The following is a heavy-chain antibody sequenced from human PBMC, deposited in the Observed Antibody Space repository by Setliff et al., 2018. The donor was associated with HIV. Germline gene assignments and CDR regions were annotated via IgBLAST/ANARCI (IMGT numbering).Heavy chain of an antibody. D-gene: IGHD3-9*01. V-gene: IGHV1-2*06. CDR1: GYKSTGHH. CDR3: ARQDIPTGYYLFDY. Sequence: ASVKVSCKASGYKSTGHHIQWMRQAPGQGLEWMGRINPNMGDTQYAQKCQGRIIMTRDTSSNTVYMELSSLTSDDTALYYCARQDIPTGYYLFDYWGQGTQVTVSS. J-gene: IGHJ4*02. CDR2: INPNMGDT.